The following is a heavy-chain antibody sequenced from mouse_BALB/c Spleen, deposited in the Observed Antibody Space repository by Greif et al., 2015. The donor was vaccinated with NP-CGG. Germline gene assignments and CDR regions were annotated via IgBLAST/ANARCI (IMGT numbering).Heavy chain of an antibody. CDR1: GFAFSSYD. CDR2: ISSGGGST. V-gene: IGHV5-12-1*01. D-gene: IGHD1-2*01. J-gene: IGHJ2*01. CDR3: ARHRRLLYYFDY. Sequence: EVKLVESGGGLVKPGGSLKLSCAASGFAFSSYDMSWVRQTPEKRLEWVAYISSGGGSTYYPDTVKGRFTISRDNAKNTLYLQMSSLKSEDTAMYYCARHRRLLYYFDYWGQGTTLTVSS.